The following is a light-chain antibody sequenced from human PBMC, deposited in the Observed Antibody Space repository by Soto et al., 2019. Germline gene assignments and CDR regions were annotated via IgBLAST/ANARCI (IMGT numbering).Light chain of an antibody. CDR2: DAS. CDR3: QEYNTWPWT. CDR1: QSVSSN. J-gene: IGKJ1*01. Sequence: EIVLTQSPATLSLSPGERATLSCRASQSVSSNLAWYQQKPGQAPRLLIYDASNRATGIPARFSGSGSGTDFTLTISSLEPEDFVVYYCQEYNTWPWTFGQGTKVEFK. V-gene: IGKV3-11*01.